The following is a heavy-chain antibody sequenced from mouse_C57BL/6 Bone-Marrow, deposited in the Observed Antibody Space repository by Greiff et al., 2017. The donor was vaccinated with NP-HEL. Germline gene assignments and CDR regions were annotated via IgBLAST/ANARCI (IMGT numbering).Heavy chain of an antibody. Sequence: EVQGVESGEGLVKPGGSLKLSCAASGFTFSSYAMSWVRQTPEKRLEWVAYISSGGDYIYYADTVKGRFTISRDNARNTLYLQMGSLKSEDTAMYYCTRGGWAFDYWGQGTTLTVSS. CDR3: TRGGWAFDY. CDR1: GFTFSSYA. J-gene: IGHJ2*01. CDR2: ISSGGDYI. D-gene: IGHD3-2*02. V-gene: IGHV5-9-1*02.